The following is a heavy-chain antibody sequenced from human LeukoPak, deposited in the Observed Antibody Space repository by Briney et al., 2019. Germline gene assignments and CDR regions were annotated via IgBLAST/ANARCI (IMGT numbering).Heavy chain of an antibody. CDR1: GFTFSSYW. CDR2: INSDGSST. J-gene: IGHJ4*02. V-gene: IGHV3-74*01. CDR3: ARAEGDFWSGYYSLDY. D-gene: IGHD3-3*01. Sequence: GGSLRLSCAASGFTFSSYWMHWVRQAPGKGLVWVSRINSDGSSTTYADSVKGRFTISRDNAKNTLYLQMNSLRAEDRAVYYCARAEGDFWSGYYSLDYWGQGTLVTVSS.